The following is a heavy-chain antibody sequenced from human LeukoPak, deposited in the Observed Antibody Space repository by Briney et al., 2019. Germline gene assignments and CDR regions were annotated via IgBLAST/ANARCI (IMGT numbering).Heavy chain of an antibody. V-gene: IGHV1-46*01. CDR2: INPTGGYT. CDR1: GYTFTSFY. J-gene: IGHJ6*02. Sequence: ASVNVSCKASGYTFTSFYMHWVRQAPGQGLEWMGIINPTGGYTTYAQNFQGRVTMTRDTSTSTVYMELSSLRSEDTAVYYCARDQWGTTTVTGRTSQYYNNGMDVWGQGTTVTVSS. CDR3: ARDQWGTTTVTGRTSQYYNNGMDV. D-gene: IGHD4-17*01.